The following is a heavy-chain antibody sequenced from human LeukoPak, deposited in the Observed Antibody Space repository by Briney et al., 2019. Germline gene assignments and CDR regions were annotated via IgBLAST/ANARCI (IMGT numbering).Heavy chain of an antibody. CDR2: IRYDGSNK. V-gene: IGHV3-30*02. Sequence: GGSLRLSCAASGFTFSSYGMHWVRQAPGKGLEWVVFIRYDGSNKYYADSVKGRFTISRGNSKNTLYLQMNSLRAEDTAVYYCAKDFLWFGELSYFDYWDQGTLVTVSS. CDR1: GFTFSSYG. CDR3: AKDFLWFGELSYFDY. D-gene: IGHD3-10*01. J-gene: IGHJ4*02.